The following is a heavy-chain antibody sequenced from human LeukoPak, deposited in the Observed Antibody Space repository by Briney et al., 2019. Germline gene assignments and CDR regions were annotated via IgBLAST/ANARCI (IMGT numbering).Heavy chain of an antibody. V-gene: IGHV1-2*02. J-gene: IGHJ6*02. CDR1: GDTFTGYY. CDR3: ARDYSSSRYGGYYYDMDV. D-gene: IGHD6-13*01. Sequence: ASVKVSCKASGDTFTGYYMHWVRQAPGQGLEWMGWINPNSGSTNYAQKFQGRVTMTRDTSISTAYMELSRLRSDDTAVYYCARDYSSSRYGGYYYDMDVWGQGTTVTVSS. CDR2: INPNSGST.